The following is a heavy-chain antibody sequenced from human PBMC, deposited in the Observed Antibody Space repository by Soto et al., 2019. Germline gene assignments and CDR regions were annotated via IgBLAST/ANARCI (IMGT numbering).Heavy chain of an antibody. CDR3: AREPKCREAAPPYHLYYGMHV. CDR1: GFTFSSYW. V-gene: IGHV3-7*01. Sequence: LRLSCAASGFTFSSYWMSWVRQAPGKGLEWVANIKQDGSEKYYVDSVKGRFTISRDNAKNSLYLQLNRLRAEDTAVYYCAREPKCREAAPPYHLYYGMHVWGQGTTVTVSS. J-gene: IGHJ6*02. D-gene: IGHD6-13*01. CDR2: IKQDGSEK.